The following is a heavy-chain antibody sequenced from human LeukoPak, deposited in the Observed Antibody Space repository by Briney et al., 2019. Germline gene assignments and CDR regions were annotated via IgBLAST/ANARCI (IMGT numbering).Heavy chain of an antibody. CDR3: ARLYDILTDDWFDP. D-gene: IGHD3-9*01. CDR2: IYPGDSDT. J-gene: IGHJ5*02. CDR1: GYSFTTYW. V-gene: IGHV5-51*01. Sequence: GESLKISCKGSGYSFTTYWIGWVRQMPGKGLEWMGIIYPGDSDTRYSPSFQGQVTISADKSISTAYLQWSSLKAPDTAMYYCARLYDILTDDWFDPWGQGTLVTVSS.